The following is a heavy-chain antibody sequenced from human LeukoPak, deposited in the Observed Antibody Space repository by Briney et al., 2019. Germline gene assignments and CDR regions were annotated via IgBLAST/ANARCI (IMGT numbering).Heavy chain of an antibody. Sequence: SETLSLTCTVSGGSISSGGYYWSWIRQHPGQGLEWVGYIYYSGSTYYNPSLKSRVTISVDTSKNQFSLKLSSVTAADTAVYYCARVLTDILTGYYPDAFDIWGQGTMVTVSS. CDR1: GGSISSGGYY. D-gene: IGHD3-9*01. CDR2: IYYSGST. CDR3: ARVLTDILTGYYPDAFDI. V-gene: IGHV4-31*03. J-gene: IGHJ3*02.